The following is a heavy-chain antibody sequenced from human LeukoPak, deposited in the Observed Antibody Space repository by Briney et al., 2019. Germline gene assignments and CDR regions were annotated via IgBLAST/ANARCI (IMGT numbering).Heavy chain of an antibody. D-gene: IGHD3-10*01. J-gene: IGHJ6*04. CDR2: INAGNGNT. CDR1: GYTFTSYA. V-gene: IGHV1-3*01. Sequence: ASVKVSCKASGYTFTSYAMHWVRQAPGQRLAWMGWINAGNGNTKYSQKFQGRVTITRDTSASTAYMELSSLRSEDTAVYYCARDGVLLWFGELRDYYYYGMDVWGKGTTVTVSS. CDR3: ARDGVLLWFGELRDYYYYGMDV.